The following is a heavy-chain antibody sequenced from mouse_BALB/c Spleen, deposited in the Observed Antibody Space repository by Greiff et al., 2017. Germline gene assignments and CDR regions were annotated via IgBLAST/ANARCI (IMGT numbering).Heavy chain of an antibody. CDR1: GFTFSSYG. CDR3: ARRSYGNYGGYYFDY. D-gene: IGHD2-1*01. Sequence: EVKLMESGGDLVKPGGSLKLSCAASGFTFSSYGMSWVRQTPDKRLEWVATISSGGSYTYYPDSVKGRFTISRDNAKNTLYLQMSSLKSEDTAMYYCARRSYGNYGGYYFDYWGQGTTLTVSS. J-gene: IGHJ2*01. V-gene: IGHV5-6*02. CDR2: ISSGGSYT.